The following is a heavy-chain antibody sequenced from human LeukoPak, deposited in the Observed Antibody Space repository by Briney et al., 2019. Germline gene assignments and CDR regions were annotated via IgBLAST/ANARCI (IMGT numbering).Heavy chain of an antibody. CDR3: AKEGIVVGAADYYFDY. V-gene: IGHV3-23*01. Sequence: GGSLRLSCAASGFTFSSYAMSWVRQAPGKGLEWVSAISGSGGSTYYADSVKGRFTISRDNSKNTLYLQMNSLRAEDTAVYYCAKEGIVVGAADYYFDYWGQGTLVTVSS. J-gene: IGHJ4*02. CDR1: GFTFSSYA. D-gene: IGHD6-19*01. CDR2: ISGSGGST.